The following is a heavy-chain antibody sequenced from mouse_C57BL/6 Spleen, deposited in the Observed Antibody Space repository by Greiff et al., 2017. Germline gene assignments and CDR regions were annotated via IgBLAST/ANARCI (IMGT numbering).Heavy chain of an antibody. CDR3: ARSGMTTLVAPYFDY. CDR1: GYTFTSYW. J-gene: IGHJ2*01. D-gene: IGHD1-1*01. CDR2: IDPNSGGT. V-gene: IGHV1-72*01. Sequence: QVQLQQPGAELVKPGASVKLSCKASGYTFTSYWMHWVKQRPGRGLEWIGRIDPNSGGTKYNEKFKSKATLTVDKPSSTVYMQLRSLTSEDSAVYYCARSGMTTLVAPYFDYWGQGTTLTVSA.